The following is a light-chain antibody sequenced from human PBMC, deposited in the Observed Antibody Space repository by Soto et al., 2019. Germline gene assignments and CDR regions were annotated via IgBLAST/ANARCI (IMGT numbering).Light chain of an antibody. CDR3: SSYTSSSTVV. CDR1: SSDIGGYKS. V-gene: IGLV2-14*01. Sequence: QSVLTQPASVSGSPGQSITISCTGTSSDIGGYKSVSWYQQHPGKAPKLMIYEVSNRPSGVSNRFSGSKSGNTASLTISGLQAEDEADYYCSSYTSSSTVVFGGGTQLTVL. J-gene: IGLJ2*01. CDR2: EVS.